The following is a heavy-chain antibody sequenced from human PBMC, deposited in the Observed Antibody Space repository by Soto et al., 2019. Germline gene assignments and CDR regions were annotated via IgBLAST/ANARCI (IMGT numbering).Heavy chain of an antibody. J-gene: IGHJ6*04. CDR2: IRSKANSYGT. V-gene: IGHV3-73*01. D-gene: IGHD3-10*01. Sequence: GGSLRLSCAASGFTFSDSAIHWVRQASGKGLEWVGRIRSKANSYGTGYPESVRGRFTIPRDDSKNTAYLQMNSLKTEDTAVYYCTRMAYDVDTGSWGKGTTVTISS. CDR3: TRMAYDVDTGS. CDR1: GFTFSDSA.